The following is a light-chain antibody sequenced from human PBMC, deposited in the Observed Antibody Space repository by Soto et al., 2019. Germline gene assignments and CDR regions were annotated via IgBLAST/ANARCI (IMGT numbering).Light chain of an antibody. Sequence: DIQMTQSPSSLSASVGDRVTITCRASQSISSSYLNWYQQKPGKAPKLLIYAASSLQSGVPSRFSGSGSEKDFTLTISSLQPEDFATYYCQQSYRTDLVTFGPGTEADIK. CDR2: AAS. CDR3: QQSYRTDLVT. V-gene: IGKV1-39*01. J-gene: IGKJ3*01. CDR1: QSISSSY.